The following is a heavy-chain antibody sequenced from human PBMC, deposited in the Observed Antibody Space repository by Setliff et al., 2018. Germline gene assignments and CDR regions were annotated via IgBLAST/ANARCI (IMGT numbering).Heavy chain of an antibody. CDR1: GGSISSYY. J-gene: IGHJ4*02. D-gene: IGHD3-16*01. Sequence: SETLSLTCTVSGGSISSYYWSWIRQPAGKGLEWIGHIYIGGSANYNPSLKSRVTISVDTSKNQFSLKLSSVTAADTAVYYCARRRESYVDYWGQGTMVTVSS. CDR3: ARRRESYVDY. CDR2: IYIGGSA. V-gene: IGHV4-4*07.